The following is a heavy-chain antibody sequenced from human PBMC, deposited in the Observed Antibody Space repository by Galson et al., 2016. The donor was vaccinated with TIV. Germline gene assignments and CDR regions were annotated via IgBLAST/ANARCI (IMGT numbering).Heavy chain of an antibody. D-gene: IGHD3-3*01. Sequence: PALVKPTQTLTLTCTFSEFSLSTSGMCVSWIRQPPGKALEWLALIDWDDNKYYSTSLKTRLTISKDTSKNQVVLTMTNMDYVEPATYFCARTTLPFLPGGEGYYSSGMDVGGQGTTVTVSS. CDR2: IDWDDNK. CDR3: ARTTLPFLPGGEGYYSSGMDV. J-gene: IGHJ6*02. V-gene: IGHV2-70*01. CDR1: EFSLSTSGMC.